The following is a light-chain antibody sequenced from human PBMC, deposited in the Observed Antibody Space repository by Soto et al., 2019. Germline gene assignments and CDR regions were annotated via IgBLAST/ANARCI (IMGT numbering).Light chain of an antibody. CDR1: SSDVVGYNY. CDR2: DVS. V-gene: IGLV2-14*01. J-gene: IGLJ2*01. Sequence: QSALTQPASVSGSPVQSITISCTGTSSDVVGYNYVSWYQQHPGKAPKLMIYDVSNRPSGVSNRFSGSKSGNTASLTISGLQAEDEDDYYCSSYTSSSTLVVFGGGTKLTVL. CDR3: SSYTSSSTLVV.